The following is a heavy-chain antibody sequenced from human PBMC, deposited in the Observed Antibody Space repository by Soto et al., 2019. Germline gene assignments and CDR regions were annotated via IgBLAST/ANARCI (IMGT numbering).Heavy chain of an antibody. J-gene: IGHJ4*02. D-gene: IGHD3-10*01. Sequence: GASVKVSCKASGYTFTSYDINWVRQATGQGLEWMGWMNPNSGNTGYAQKFQGRVTVTRNTSISTAYMELSSLRSEDTAVYYCTTTPSAYYYGSGRNRDYWGQGTLVTVSS. CDR2: MNPNSGNT. CDR1: GYTFTSYD. CDR3: TTTPSAYYYGSGRNRDY. V-gene: IGHV1-8*01.